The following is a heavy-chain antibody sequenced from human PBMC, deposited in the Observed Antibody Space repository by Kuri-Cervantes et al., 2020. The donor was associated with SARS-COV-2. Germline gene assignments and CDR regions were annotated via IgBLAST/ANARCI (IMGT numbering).Heavy chain of an antibody. V-gene: IGHV3-48*01. D-gene: IGHD3-3*01. CDR3: TRDDFWSGYNDY. Sequence: GGSLRLSCEVSGFLFSASAIHWVRQGSGKGLEWVSYISSSSSTIYYADSVKGRFTISRDNAKNSLYLQMNSLRAEDTAVYYCTRDDFWSGYNDYWGQGTLVTVSS. CDR1: GFLFSASA. J-gene: IGHJ4*02. CDR2: ISSSSSTI.